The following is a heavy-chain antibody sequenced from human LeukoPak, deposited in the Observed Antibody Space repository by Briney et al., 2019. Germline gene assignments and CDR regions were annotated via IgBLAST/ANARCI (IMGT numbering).Heavy chain of an antibody. Sequence: NPSETLSLTCTVSGGSISSYYWSWIRQPPGKGLEWIGYIYYSGSTNYNPSLKSRVTISVDTSKNQFSLKLSSVTAADTAVYYCARVSADYDFWSGYYMYYFDYWGQGTLVTVSS. CDR2: IYYSGST. CDR3: ARVSADYDFWSGYYMYYFDY. J-gene: IGHJ4*02. D-gene: IGHD3-3*01. V-gene: IGHV4-59*01. CDR1: GGSISSYY.